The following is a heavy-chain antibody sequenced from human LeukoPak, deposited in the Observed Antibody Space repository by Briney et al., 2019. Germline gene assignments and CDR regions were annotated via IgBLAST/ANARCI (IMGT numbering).Heavy chain of an antibody. CDR3: AREGGHQLLGTYYYYGMDV. D-gene: IGHD3-16*01. CDR2: IGSSGSTI. V-gene: IGHV3-48*03. J-gene: IGHJ6*02. Sequence: PGRSLRLSCAASGFTFSSYEMNWVRQAPGKGLEWVSYIGSSGSTIYYADSVKGRFTISRDNAKKSLYLQMNSLRAEDTAVYYCAREGGHQLLGTYYYYGMDVWGQGTTVTVSS. CDR1: GFTFSSYE.